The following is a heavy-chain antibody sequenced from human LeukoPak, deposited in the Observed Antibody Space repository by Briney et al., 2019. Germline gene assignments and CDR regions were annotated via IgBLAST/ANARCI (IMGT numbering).Heavy chain of an antibody. CDR3: ARVAVGATNVIYDY. D-gene: IGHD1-26*01. Sequence: SQTLSLTCTVSGGSISSGGYYWSWIRQPPGKGLEWIGYIYHSGSTYYNPSLKSRVTISVDRSKNQFSLKLSSVTAADTAVYYCARVAVGATNVIYDYWGQGTLVTVSS. CDR2: IYHSGST. J-gene: IGHJ4*02. V-gene: IGHV4-30-2*01. CDR1: GGSISSGGYY.